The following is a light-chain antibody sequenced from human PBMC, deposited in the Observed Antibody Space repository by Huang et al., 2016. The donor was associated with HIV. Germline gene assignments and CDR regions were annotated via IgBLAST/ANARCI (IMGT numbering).Light chain of an antibody. V-gene: IGKV3-11*01. CDR3: QQRSNWPWIT. Sequence: VLTQSPATLSLSPGESATLSCRASQSVNNHLAWYQRKTGQVLRLLIYDALNRTTGSPARFSGSASWTDFTLTISSLEPEDSAVYYCQQRSNWPWITFGQGTRLEIK. J-gene: IGKJ5*01. CDR1: QSVNNH. CDR2: DAL.